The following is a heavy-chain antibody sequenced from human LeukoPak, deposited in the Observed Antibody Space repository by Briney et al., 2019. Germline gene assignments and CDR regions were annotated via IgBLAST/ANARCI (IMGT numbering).Heavy chain of an antibody. V-gene: IGHV3-66*01. D-gene: IGHD6-19*01. J-gene: IGHJ2*01. CDR3: ARAPSGWSDYWYFDL. Sequence: GGSLRLSCAASGFTVSSNYMSWVRQAPGKGLEWVSVIYSGGSTYYPDSVKGRFTISRDNSKNTLYLQMNSLRAEDTAVYYCARAPSGWSDYWYFDLWGRGTLVTVSS. CDR2: IYSGGST. CDR1: GFTVSSNY.